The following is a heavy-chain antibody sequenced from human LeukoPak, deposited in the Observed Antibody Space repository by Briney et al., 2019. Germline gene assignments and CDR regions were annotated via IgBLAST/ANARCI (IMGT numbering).Heavy chain of an antibody. J-gene: IGHJ4*02. CDR3: ARDSGIAVADY. D-gene: IGHD6-19*01. V-gene: IGHV4-38-2*02. CDR2: IYHSGST. Sequence: PSETLSLTCAVSGYSISSGYYWGWIRQPPGKGLEWIGSIYHSGSTYYNPSLKSRVTISVDTSKNQFSLKLSSVTAADTAVYYCARDSGIAVADYWGQGTLVTVSS. CDR1: GYSISSGYY.